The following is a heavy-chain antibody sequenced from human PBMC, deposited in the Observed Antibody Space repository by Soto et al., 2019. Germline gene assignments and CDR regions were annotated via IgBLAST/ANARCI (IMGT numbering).Heavy chain of an antibody. J-gene: IGHJ6*02. CDR2: INPSGGST. D-gene: IGHD3-3*01. CDR3: AREIRTILGVIIRQYYGVDV. V-gene: IGHV1-46*01. Sequence: ASVKVSCKASGYTFTSYYMHWVRQAPGQGLEWMGIINPSGGSTSYAQKFQGRVTMTRDTSTSTVYMELSSLRSEDTAVYYCAREIRTILGVIIRQYYGVDVWGQGTTVTVSS. CDR1: GYTFTSYY.